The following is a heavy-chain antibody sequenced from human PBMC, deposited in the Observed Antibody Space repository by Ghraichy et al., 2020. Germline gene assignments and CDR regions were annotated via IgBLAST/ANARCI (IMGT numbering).Heavy chain of an antibody. Sequence: ASVKVSCKASGYNFISYYMHWVREAPGQGLEWMGLINVSGGGTTYAQKFQGRVTMTSDTSTSTVYMQLSSLRSEDTAVYYCAHNGGYCRGGSCLGMDVWGQGTTVNVSS. D-gene: IGHD2-15*01. CDR2: INVSGGGT. J-gene: IGHJ6*02. V-gene: IGHV1-46*01. CDR3: AHNGGYCRGGSCLGMDV. CDR1: GYNFISYY.